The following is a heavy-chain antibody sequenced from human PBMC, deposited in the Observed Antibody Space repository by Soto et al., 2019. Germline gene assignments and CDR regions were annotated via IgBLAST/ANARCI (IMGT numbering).Heavy chain of an antibody. CDR1: GGSISSGGYY. V-gene: IGHV4-31*03. Sequence: SETLSLTCTVSGGSISSGGYYWSWIRQHPGKGLGWIGYIYYSGSTYYNPSLKSRVTISVDTSKNQFHLKLSSVTAADTAVYYCARIVTVTDYGANYYGMDVWGQGTTVTVSS. CDR2: IYYSGST. J-gene: IGHJ6*02. CDR3: ARIVTVTDYGANYYGMDV. D-gene: IGHD4-17*01.